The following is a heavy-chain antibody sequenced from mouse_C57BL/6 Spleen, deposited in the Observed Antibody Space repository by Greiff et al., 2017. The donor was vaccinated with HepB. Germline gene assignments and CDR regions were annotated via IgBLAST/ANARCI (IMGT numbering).Heavy chain of an antibody. CDR3: ARSPRLYGSSPWYFDV. J-gene: IGHJ1*03. Sequence: QVHVKQSGPGLVQPSQSLSITCTVSGFSLTSYGVHWVRQSPGKGLEWLGVIWSGGSTDYNAAFISRLSISKDNSKSQVFFKMNSLQADDTAIYYCARSPRLYGSSPWYFDVWGTGTTVTVSS. D-gene: IGHD1-1*01. V-gene: IGHV2-2*01. CDR2: IWSGGST. CDR1: GFSLTSYG.